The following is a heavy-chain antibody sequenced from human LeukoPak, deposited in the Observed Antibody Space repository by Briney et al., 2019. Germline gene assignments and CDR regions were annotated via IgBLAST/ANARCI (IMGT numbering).Heavy chain of an antibody. Sequence: SDTLSLTCTVSGGSVNSGDSFWSWIRQPPGKGLEWIGNIYYSGSTNYNPSLQSRVTVSIDTSKNQFSLKVRSVTPADTAVYYCARKLGIAVGDYYYYGLDVWGQGTTVTVSS. J-gene: IGHJ6*02. CDR1: GGSVNSGDSF. V-gene: IGHV4-61*08. CDR2: IYYSGST. D-gene: IGHD6-19*01. CDR3: ARKLGIAVGDYYYYGLDV.